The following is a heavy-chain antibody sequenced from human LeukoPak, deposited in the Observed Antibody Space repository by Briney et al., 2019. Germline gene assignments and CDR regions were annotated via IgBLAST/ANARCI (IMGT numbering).Heavy chain of an antibody. V-gene: IGHV4-39*01. CDR2: IYYSGST. CDR3: ARQGRGDSSGLDY. Sequence: SETLSLTCTVSGGSISSSSYYWGWIRQPPGKGLEWIGSIYYSGSTYYNPSLKSPVTISVDTSKNQFSLKLSSVTAADTAVYYCARQGRGDSSGLDYWGQGTLVTVSS. D-gene: IGHD3-22*01. J-gene: IGHJ4*02. CDR1: GGSISSSSYY.